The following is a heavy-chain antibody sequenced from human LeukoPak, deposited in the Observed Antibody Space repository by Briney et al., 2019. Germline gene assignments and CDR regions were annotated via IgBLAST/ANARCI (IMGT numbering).Heavy chain of an antibody. CDR2: ISAYNGNT. V-gene: IGHV1-18*01. CDR3: ARDLAGAYYFDY. Sequence: ASVKVSCKASGDTFTSYAITWVRQAPGQGLEWMGWISAYNGNTNYAQKVQGRVTMTTDTSTSTAYMELRSLRSDDTAAYYCARDLAGAYYFDYWGQGTLVTVSS. CDR1: GDTFTSYA. J-gene: IGHJ4*02. D-gene: IGHD6-19*01.